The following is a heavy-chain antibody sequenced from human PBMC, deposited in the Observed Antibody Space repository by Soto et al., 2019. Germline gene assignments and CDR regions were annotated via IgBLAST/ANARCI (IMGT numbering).Heavy chain of an antibody. D-gene: IGHD3-22*01. CDR3: AKQSYDSSGYYYWGYFDY. V-gene: IGHV3-9*01. CDR1: GFTFDDYA. J-gene: IGHJ4*02. Sequence: EVQLVESGGGLVQPGRSLRLSCAASGFTFDDYAMHWVRQAPGKGLEWVSGISWNSGSIGYADSVKGRFTISRDNAKNSLYLQMNSLRAEDTALYYCAKQSYDSSGYYYWGYFDYWGQGTLVTVSS. CDR2: ISWNSGSI.